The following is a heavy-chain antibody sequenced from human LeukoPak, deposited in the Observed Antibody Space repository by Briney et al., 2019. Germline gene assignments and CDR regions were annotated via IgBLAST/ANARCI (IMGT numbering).Heavy chain of an antibody. CDR1: GGSNSSYY. D-gene: IGHD2-15*01. CDR3: ARGYCSGGSCHWFDP. V-gene: IGHV4-59*01. Sequence: SETLTLTSTVSGGSNSSYYWSWIRQPPGKGLEWIGYIYYSGSTNYNPSLKSRVTISVDTSKNQFSLKLSSVTAADTAVYYCARGYCSGGSCHWFDPWGQGTLVTVSS. J-gene: IGHJ5*02. CDR2: IYYSGST.